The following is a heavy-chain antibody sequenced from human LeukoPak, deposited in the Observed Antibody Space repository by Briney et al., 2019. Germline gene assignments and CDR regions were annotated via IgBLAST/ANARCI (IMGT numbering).Heavy chain of an antibody. V-gene: IGHV3-23*01. CDR2: ISGSGGST. CDR3: AKDPRIAVALYFFDY. Sequence: GGSLRLSCAASGFTFSSYAMSWVRQAPGKGLEWVSAISGSGGSTYSADSVKGRFTISRDNSKNTLYLQMNSLRAEDTAVYYCAKDPRIAVALYFFDYWGQGTLVTVSS. J-gene: IGHJ4*02. D-gene: IGHD6-19*01. CDR1: GFTFSSYA.